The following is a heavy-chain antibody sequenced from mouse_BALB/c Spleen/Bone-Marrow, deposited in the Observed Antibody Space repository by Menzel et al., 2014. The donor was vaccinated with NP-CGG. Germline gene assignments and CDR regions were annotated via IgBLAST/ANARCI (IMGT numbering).Heavy chain of an antibody. Sequence: VKLVQSGAELVKPGASVKLSCTGSGFNIKDTYMHWVKQRPEQGLEWIARIDPANGNTKYDPKFQGKATITADTSSNTAYRKLSSLTSEDTAVYYCACYYRYAFDYWGQGTTLTVSS. CDR2: IDPANGNT. CDR1: GFNIKDTY. CDR3: ACYYRYAFDY. D-gene: IGHD2-14*01. V-gene: IGHV14-3*02. J-gene: IGHJ2*01.